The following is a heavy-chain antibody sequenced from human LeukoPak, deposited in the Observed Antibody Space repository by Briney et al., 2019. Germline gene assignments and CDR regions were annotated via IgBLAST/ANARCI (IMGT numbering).Heavy chain of an antibody. J-gene: IGHJ4*02. D-gene: IGHD5-12*01. V-gene: IGHV3-23*01. CDR1: GFTFSNYV. Sequence: PGGSLRLSCAASGFTFSNYVMSWVRQAPGKGLEWVSTISVSGGTTYYADSMKGRFTISTDNSKNTLYLQMNSLRAEDTAVYYCAKHLDMVATTFDYWGQGTLVTVSS. CDR3: AKHLDMVATTFDY. CDR2: ISVSGGTT.